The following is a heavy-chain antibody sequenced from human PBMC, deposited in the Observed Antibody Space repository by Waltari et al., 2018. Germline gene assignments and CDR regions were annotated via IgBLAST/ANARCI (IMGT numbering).Heavy chain of an antibody. CDR1: GVSISSSRYY. Sequence: LQLQESGPGLVKPSETLSLTCTVSGVSISSSRYYWGWIRQPPGKGLEWVSALRHIGGDTHYADSVKGRFTISSDNSKDTLYLQMNSLRAEDTAVYYCVNQDRTGVYTSISGWGGAFHVWGQGTMVTVSS. CDR3: VNQDRTGVYTSISGWGGAFHV. D-gene: IGHD1-26*01. J-gene: IGHJ3*01. CDR2: LRHIGGDT. V-gene: IGHV3-23*01.